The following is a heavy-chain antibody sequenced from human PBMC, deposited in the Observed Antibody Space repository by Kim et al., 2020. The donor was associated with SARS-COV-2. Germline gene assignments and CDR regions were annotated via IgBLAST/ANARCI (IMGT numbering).Heavy chain of an antibody. Sequence: SETLSLTCTVSGGSISSYYWSWIRQPPGKGLEWIGYIYYSGSTNYNPSLKSRVTISVDTSKNQFSLKLSSVTAADTAVYYCARDSSSPRYYYYGMDVWGQGTTVTVSS. CDR1: GGSISSYY. J-gene: IGHJ6*02. CDR3: ARDSSSPRYYYYGMDV. CDR2: IYYSGST. V-gene: IGHV4-59*01. D-gene: IGHD6-6*01.